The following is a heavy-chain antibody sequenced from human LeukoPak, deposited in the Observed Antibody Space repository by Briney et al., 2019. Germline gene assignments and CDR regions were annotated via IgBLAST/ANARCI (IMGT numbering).Heavy chain of an antibody. V-gene: IGHV3-21*01. CDR3: TKDRDSSGTPDY. CDR1: GFIFSSYS. D-gene: IGHD3-22*01. J-gene: IGHJ4*02. CDR2: ISSSSIYI. Sequence: PGWSLRLSCAASGFIFSSYSMNGVRQAPGKGLDGVSSISSSSIYIYYAASVKGLFTISRDNAKNSLYLKMNSLRAEDTTVYYGTKDRDSSGTPDYWGQGTLVTVSS.